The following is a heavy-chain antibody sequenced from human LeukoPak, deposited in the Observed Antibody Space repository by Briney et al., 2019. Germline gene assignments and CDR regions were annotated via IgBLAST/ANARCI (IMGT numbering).Heavy chain of an antibody. J-gene: IGHJ5*02. CDR1: GGSISSDNYQ. Sequence: SETLSLTCTVSGGSISSDNYQWRWIRQPPGKGLEWIGYINYSGSTYYNPSLKSRVTISVDTSKNHFSLKLSSVTAADTAVYYCARYGSGSTWFDPWGQGTLVTVSS. CDR3: ARYGSGSTWFDP. CDR2: INYSGST. V-gene: IGHV4-30-4*01. D-gene: IGHD3-10*01.